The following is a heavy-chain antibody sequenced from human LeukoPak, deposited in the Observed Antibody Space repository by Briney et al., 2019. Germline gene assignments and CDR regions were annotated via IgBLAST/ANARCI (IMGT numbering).Heavy chain of an antibody. CDR2: ISASSSRV. J-gene: IGHJ4*02. D-gene: IGHD2-15*01. CDR1: GFSFSSYE. Sequence: GGSLRLSCAGSGFSFSSYELNWIRQAPGRGLEWISYISASSSRVSYADSVKGRFTISRDNAKNSLYLQMNSLRADDAAVYYCAGSVAIVFHGHWGQGTLVTVSS. V-gene: IGHV3-48*03. CDR3: AGSVAIVFHGH.